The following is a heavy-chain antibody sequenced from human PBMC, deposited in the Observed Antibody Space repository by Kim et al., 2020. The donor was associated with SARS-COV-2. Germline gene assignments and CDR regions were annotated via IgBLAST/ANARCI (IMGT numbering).Heavy chain of an antibody. CDR1: GYTFSSNA. Sequence: ASVKVSCKASGYTFSSNAMNCVRQAPGQGPEWMGWINTNTGNPTYAQGFAGRYVFSLDTSVSTAYLQINNLKAEDSAVYYCAAWRPHDSVYCSTSSCQVIYYFDYWGEGTLVTVSS. V-gene: IGHV7-4-1*02. CDR3: AAWRPHDSVYCSTSSCQVIYYFDY. J-gene: IGHJ4*02. D-gene: IGHD2-2*01. CDR2: INTNTGNP.